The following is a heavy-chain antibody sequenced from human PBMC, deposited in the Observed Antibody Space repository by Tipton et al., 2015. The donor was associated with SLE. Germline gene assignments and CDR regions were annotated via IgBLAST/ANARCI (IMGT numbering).Heavy chain of an antibody. V-gene: IGHV3-30-3*01. CDR3: TRGYFDVLTGLRYYAFDI. D-gene: IGHD3-9*01. CDR1: GFTSRNHA. J-gene: IGHJ3*02. Sequence: RSLRLSCGASGFTSRNHAMHWVRQAPGKGLEWVATVTNDGGSQYYADSVKGRFTISRATAKSTADLEMKSLRPEDTAVYYCTRGYFDVLTGLRYYAFDIWGPGTMVTVSS. CDR2: VTNDGGSQ.